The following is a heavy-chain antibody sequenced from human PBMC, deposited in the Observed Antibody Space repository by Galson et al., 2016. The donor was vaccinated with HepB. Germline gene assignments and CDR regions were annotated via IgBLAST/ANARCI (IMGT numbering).Heavy chain of an antibody. CDR2: INPSNFTT. J-gene: IGHJ5*01. V-gene: IGHV1-46*01. CDR1: AYTFTKYY. CDR3: ARALYRTNPPNAPTPFDS. D-gene: IGHD3-16*01. Sequence: SVKVSCKASAYTFTKYYMHWVRQAPGQGLEWMGIINPSNFTTNYAEKFQGRVTMTRDTSTSTVYMELSSLKSDDTAVYYCARALYRTNPPNAPTPFDSWAREPWSPSPQ.